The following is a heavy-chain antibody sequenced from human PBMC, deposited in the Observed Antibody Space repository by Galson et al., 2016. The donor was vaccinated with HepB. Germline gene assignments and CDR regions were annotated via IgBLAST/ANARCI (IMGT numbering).Heavy chain of an antibody. J-gene: IGHJ6*02. D-gene: IGHD7-27*01. Sequence: SLRLSCAASGFTFSTYGVHWVRQAPGKGLEWVAVIWFDGSKKYYADSVKGRFTISRDNSKNTLFLQMDSLRAEDTAVYYCAGDRWGGYYGMDVWGQGTTVTVSS. CDR1: GFTFSTYG. V-gene: IGHV3-33*01. CDR2: IWFDGSKK. CDR3: AGDRWGGYYGMDV.